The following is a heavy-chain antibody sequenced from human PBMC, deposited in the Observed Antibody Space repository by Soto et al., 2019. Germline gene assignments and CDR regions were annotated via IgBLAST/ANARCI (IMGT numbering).Heavy chain of an antibody. J-gene: IGHJ4*02. V-gene: IGHV3-64*01. CDR3: ARGDCSSTSCYAGILGD. Sequence: EVQLVESGGGLVQPGGSLRLSCAASGFTFSSYAMHWVRQAPGKGLEYVSAISSNGGSTYYANSVKGRFTISRDNSKNTLYLQMGSRRAEDMAVYYCARGDCSSTSCYAGILGDWGQGTLVTVSS. CDR1: GFTFSSYA. D-gene: IGHD2-2*01. CDR2: ISSNGGST.